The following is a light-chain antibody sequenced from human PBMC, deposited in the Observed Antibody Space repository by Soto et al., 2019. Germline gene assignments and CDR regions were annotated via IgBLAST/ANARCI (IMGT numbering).Light chain of an antibody. CDR1: SSDVGAYDY. CDR2: EIN. V-gene: IGLV2-8*01. J-gene: IGLJ1*01. CDR3: SSFAGSNNFPYV. Sequence: SALTQPPSASGSPGQSVTISCTGTSSDVGAYDYVSWYQQHPGKAPKLMIYEINKRPSGVPDRFSGSTSGNTASLTVSGLQAEDEADYYCSSFAGSNNFPYVFGTGTKVTVL.